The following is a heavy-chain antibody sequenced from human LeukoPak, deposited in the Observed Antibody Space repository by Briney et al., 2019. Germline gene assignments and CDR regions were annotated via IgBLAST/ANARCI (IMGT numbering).Heavy chain of an antibody. V-gene: IGHV3-33*01. D-gene: IGHD2/OR15-2a*01. CDR3: ARDGVLLPLATSGSFDY. CDR1: GFTFRSYG. Sequence: PGGSLRLSCAASGFTFRSYGMHWVRQAPGKGLEWVAVIWYDGSNKYYSDSVKGRFTISRDNSKNTLYLQMNSLRAEGTAVYLCARDGVLLPLATSGSFDYWGQGSLVTVSS. CDR2: IWYDGSNK. J-gene: IGHJ4*02.